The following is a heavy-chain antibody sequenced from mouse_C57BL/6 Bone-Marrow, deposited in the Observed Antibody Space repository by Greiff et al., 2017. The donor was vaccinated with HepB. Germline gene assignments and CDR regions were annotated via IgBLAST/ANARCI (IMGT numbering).Heavy chain of an antibody. Sequence: QVQLKQPGAELVKPGASVKLSCKASGYTFTSYWMQWVKQRPGQGLEWIGEIDPSDSYTNYNQKFKGKATLTVDTSSSTAYMQLSSLTSEDSAVYYCARKGFITTVVATPGFAYWGQGTLVTVSA. D-gene: IGHD1-1*01. V-gene: IGHV1-50*01. CDR2: IDPSDSYT. CDR1: GYTFTSYW. J-gene: IGHJ3*01. CDR3: ARKGFITTVVATPGFAY.